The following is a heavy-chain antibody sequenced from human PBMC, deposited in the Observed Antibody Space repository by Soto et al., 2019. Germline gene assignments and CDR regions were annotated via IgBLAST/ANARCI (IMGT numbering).Heavy chain of an antibody. CDR2: INPSGGST. CDR1: GYTFTNYY. V-gene: IGHV1-46*01. CDR3: AREASKYSGMDV. J-gene: IGHJ6*02. Sequence: GASVKVSCKASGYTFTNYYMHWVRQAPGQGLEWMGVINPSGGSTTYAQKFQGGVTMTRDTSTSTVYMELSSLISEDTTEYYCAREASKYSGMDVWGQGTTVTVSS. D-gene: IGHD2-21*01.